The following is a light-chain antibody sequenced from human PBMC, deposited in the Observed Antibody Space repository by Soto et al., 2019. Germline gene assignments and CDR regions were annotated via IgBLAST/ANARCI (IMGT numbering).Light chain of an antibody. V-gene: IGLV1-44*01. CDR3: AAGEATRDVYV. CDR2: SYD. CDR1: SSNLGDNT. Sequence: QSVLTQPPSASGTPGQRVTIFCSTSSSNLGDNTVNWYQHVPGTAPKLLIYSYDQRPSGVPDRFSGSRSGTSASLAISGLQAEEGADYYGAAGEATRDVYVLGIGPK. J-gene: IGLJ1*01.